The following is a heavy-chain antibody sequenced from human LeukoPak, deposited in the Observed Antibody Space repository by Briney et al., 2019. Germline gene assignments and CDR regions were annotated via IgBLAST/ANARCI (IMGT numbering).Heavy chain of an antibody. V-gene: IGHV4-34*01. CDR1: GGSFSGYY. J-gene: IGHJ6*02. D-gene: IGHD3-3*01. CDR2: INHSGST. CDR3: ASDFWSGYTPPYYYYGMDV. Sequence: SETLSLTCAVYGGSFSGYYWSWIRQPPGKGLEWIGEINHSGSTNCNPSLKSRVTISVDTSKNQFSLKLSSVTAADTAVYYCASDFWSGYTPPYYYYGMDVWGQGTTVTVSS.